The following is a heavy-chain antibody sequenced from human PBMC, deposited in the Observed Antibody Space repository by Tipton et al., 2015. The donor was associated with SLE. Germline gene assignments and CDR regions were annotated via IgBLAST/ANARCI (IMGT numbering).Heavy chain of an antibody. J-gene: IGHJ4*02. V-gene: IGHV4-59*01. CDR1: GGSISSYY. Sequence: TLSLTCTVSGGSISSYYWSWIRQPPGKGLEWIGYIYYSGSTYYNPSLKSRVTISVDTSKNQFSLKLSSVTAADTAVYYCARARGVIDPFDYWGQGTLVTVSS. CDR2: IYYSGST. CDR3: ARARGVIDPFDY. D-gene: IGHD3-16*02.